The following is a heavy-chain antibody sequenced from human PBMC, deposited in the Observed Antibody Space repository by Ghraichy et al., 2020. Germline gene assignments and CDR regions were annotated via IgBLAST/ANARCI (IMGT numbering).Heavy chain of an antibody. CDR2: IYYSGST. CDR3: ARVREDTAMAFADY. Sequence: SETLSLTCTVSGGSISSYYWSWIRQPPGKGLEWIGYIYYSGSTNYNPSLKSRVTISVDTSKNQFSLKLSSVTAADTAVYYCARVREDTAMAFADYWGQGTLVTVSS. CDR1: GGSISSYY. J-gene: IGHJ4*02. D-gene: IGHD5-18*01. V-gene: IGHV4-59*01.